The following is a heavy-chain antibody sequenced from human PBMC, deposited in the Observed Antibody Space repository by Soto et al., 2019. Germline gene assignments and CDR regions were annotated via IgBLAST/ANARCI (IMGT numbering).Heavy chain of an antibody. D-gene: IGHD2-15*01. CDR2: IYYSGST. V-gene: IGHV4-31*03. CDR1: GGSISSGGYY. Sequence: SSETLSLTCTVSGGSISSGGYYWSWIRQHPWNGLEWILYIYYSGSTYYNPSLNSRVTISVDTSKNQFSLKLSSVTAADTAVYYCARVPDPPENCSGGSCYGRNYYGMDVWGQGTTVTVSS. J-gene: IGHJ6*02. CDR3: ARVPDPPENCSGGSCYGRNYYGMDV.